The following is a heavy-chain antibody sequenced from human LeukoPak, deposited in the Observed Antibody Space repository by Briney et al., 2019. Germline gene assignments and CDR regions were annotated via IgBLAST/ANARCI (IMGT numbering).Heavy chain of an antibody. CDR2: IFSGGST. CDR1: GFTVSSYY. Sequence: GGSLRLSCAASGFTVSSYYMSWVRQAPGKGLEWVSIIFSGGSTYYADSVKGRFTISRDNSKNTLYLQMNSLRVEDTAVYYCARLAERAFDIWGQGTTVTVSS. V-gene: IGHV3-53*01. J-gene: IGHJ3*02. CDR3: ARLAERAFDI. D-gene: IGHD3-3*02.